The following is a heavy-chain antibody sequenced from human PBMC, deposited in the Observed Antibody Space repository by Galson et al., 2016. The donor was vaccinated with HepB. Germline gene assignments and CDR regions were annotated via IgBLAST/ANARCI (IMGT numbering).Heavy chain of an antibody. CDR1: GDSTSSSDHY. D-gene: IGHD4-17*01. J-gene: IGHJ5*02. CDR2: IHYSGRS. CDR3: ARDTSMLNTVWFDP. Sequence: SETLSLTCTVSGDSTSSSDHYWGWIRQPPGKGLQWIGNIHYSGRSYYNPSLNSRVAMSVDTSKNQFSLRLSSVIAADTAVYYCARDTSMLNTVWFDPWGQGTLVTVSS. V-gene: IGHV4-39*07.